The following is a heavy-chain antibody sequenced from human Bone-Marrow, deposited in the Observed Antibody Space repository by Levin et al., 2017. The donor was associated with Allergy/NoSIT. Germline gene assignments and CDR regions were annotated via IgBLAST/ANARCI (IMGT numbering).Heavy chain of an antibody. Sequence: HGESLKISCQGSGYSFANYWIGWVRQMSGKGLEWMGIIYPGDSDTRYRPSFSGQVTMSVDKSIRTAYLHWDSLKASDTAIYFCARGSRRLKPSGAFDLWGQGTMVAVSS. CDR3: ARGSRRLKPSGAFDL. CDR1: GYSFANYW. J-gene: IGHJ3*01. V-gene: IGHV5-51*01. D-gene: IGHD6-6*01. CDR2: IYPGDSDT.